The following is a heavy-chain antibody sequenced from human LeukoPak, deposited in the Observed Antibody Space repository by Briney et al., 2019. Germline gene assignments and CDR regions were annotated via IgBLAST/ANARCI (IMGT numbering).Heavy chain of an antibody. V-gene: IGHV4-39*01. D-gene: IGHD3-3*01. CDR2: IYYSGST. J-gene: IGHJ6*03. CDR1: GGSISSSSDY. CDR3: ERLNSYYDFWSGGPRYYMDV. Sequence: TSETLSLTCTVSGGSISSSSDYWGWIRQPRGKGLEWIGSIYYSGSTYYNPSLKSRVTISVDTSKNQSSLKLSSVTAAVTAVYYCERLNSYYDFWSGGPRYYMDVWGKGTTLTVSS.